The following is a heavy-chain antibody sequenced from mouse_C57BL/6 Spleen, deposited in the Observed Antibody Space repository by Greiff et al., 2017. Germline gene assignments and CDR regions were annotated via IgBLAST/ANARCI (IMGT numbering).Heavy chain of an antibody. J-gene: IGHJ2*01. V-gene: IGHV14-4*01. CDR1: GFNIKDDY. CDR2: IDPENGDT. D-gene: IGHD1-1*01. Sequence: VQLQQSGAELVRPGASVKLSCTASGFNIKDDYMHWVKQRPEQGLEWIGWIDPENGDTEYASKFQGKATITADTSSNTAYLQLSSLTSEDTAVYYCTTGSSYENYWGQGTTLTVSS. CDR3: TTGSSYENY.